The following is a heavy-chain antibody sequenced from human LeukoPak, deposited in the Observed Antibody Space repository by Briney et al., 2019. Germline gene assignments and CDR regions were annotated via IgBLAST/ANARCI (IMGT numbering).Heavy chain of an antibody. CDR3: ARGKLDSSGWYAYFDY. CDR1: GYTFTSYP. J-gene: IGHJ4*02. D-gene: IGHD6-19*01. CDR2: INAGNGNT. Sequence: ASVKVSCKASGYTFTSYPMHWVRQAPGQRLEWMGWINAGNGNTKYSQKFQGRVTMTRDMSTSTVYMELSSLRSEDTAVYYCARGKLDSSGWYAYFDYWGQGTLVTVSS. V-gene: IGHV1-3*01.